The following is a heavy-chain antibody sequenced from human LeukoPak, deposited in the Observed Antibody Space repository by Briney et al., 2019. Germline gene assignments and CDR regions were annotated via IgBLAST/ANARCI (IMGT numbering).Heavy chain of an antibody. D-gene: IGHD5-12*01. Sequence: GSLRLSCAASGFTVSSNYMSWVRQAPGKGLEWVSVIYSGGSTYYADSVKGRFTISRDNSKNTLYLQMNSLRAEDTAVYYCARALLYSGYPPNWGQGTLVTVSS. CDR2: IYSGGST. CDR3: ARALLYSGYPPN. CDR1: GFTVSSNY. J-gene: IGHJ4*02. V-gene: IGHV3-66*01.